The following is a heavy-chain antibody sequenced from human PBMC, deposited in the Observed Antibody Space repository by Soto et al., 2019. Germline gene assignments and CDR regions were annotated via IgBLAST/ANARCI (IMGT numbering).Heavy chain of an antibody. D-gene: IGHD3-3*01. CDR3: ARDAYYDFWSENDAFDI. CDR2: ISSSSSTI. CDR1: GFTFSSYS. Sequence: GGSLRLSCAASGFTFSSYSMNWVRQAPGKGLEWVSYISSSSSTIYYADSVKGRFTISRDNAKNSLYLQMNSLRAEDTAVYYCARDAYYDFWSENDAFDIWGQGTMVTVSS. V-gene: IGHV3-48*01. J-gene: IGHJ3*02.